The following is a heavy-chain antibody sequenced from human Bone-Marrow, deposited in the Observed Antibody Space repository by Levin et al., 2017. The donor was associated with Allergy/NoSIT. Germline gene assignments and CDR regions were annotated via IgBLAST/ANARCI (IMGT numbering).Heavy chain of an antibody. D-gene: IGHD6-13*01. CDR3: AKDPPAAGVFDY. V-gene: IGHV3-23*01. CDR2: ISGSGGST. CDR1: GFTFSSYV. Sequence: PGGSLRLSCAASGFTFSSYVMNWVRQAPGKGLEWVSSISGSGGSTYYADSVKGRFTISRDNSKNTLYLQMNSLRAEDTAVYYCAKDPPAAGVFDYWGQGTLVTVSS. J-gene: IGHJ4*02.